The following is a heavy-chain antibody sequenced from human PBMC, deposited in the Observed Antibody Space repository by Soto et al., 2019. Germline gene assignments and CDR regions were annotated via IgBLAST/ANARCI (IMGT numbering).Heavy chain of an antibody. CDR2: MSGSGGST. CDR3: AKDGLGGYEEYYFHY. CDR1: GFIFSSYA. J-gene: IGHJ4*02. Sequence: GGSLRLCCAASGFIFSSYAMSWVRHAPGKGLEWVSAMSGSGGSTYYADSVKGPFTISRDQSKNTLYLQMDSLRAEDTAVYYCAKDGLGGYEEYYFHYWGQGTLVTV. V-gene: IGHV3-23*01. D-gene: IGHD5-12*01.